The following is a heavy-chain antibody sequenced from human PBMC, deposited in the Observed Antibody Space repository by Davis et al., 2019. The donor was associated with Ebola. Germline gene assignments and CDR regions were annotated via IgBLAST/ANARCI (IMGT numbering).Heavy chain of an antibody. Sequence: SETLSLTCTVSGGSISSYYWSWIRQPPGKGLEWFGYIYYSGSTNYNPSLKSRVTISVDTSKNQFSLKLSSVTAADTAVYYCARGDRTTVTRKNRFVWYFDLWGRGTLVTVSS. V-gene: IGHV4-59*01. CDR3: ARGDRTTVTRKNRFVWYFDL. J-gene: IGHJ2*01. CDR2: IYYSGST. CDR1: GGSISSYY. D-gene: IGHD4-17*01.